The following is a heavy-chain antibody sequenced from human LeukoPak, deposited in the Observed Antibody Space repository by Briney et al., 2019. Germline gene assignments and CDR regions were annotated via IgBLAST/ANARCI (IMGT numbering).Heavy chain of an antibody. Sequence: ASVKVSCKVSGYTLTELSMHWVRQAPGKGLEWMGGFDPEDGETIYAQKFQGRVTMTEDTSTDTAYMELSSLRSEDMAVYYCATGVGARKYYYDSSGYYGYWGQGTLVTVSS. CDR1: GYTLTELS. D-gene: IGHD3-22*01. J-gene: IGHJ4*02. CDR2: FDPEDGET. CDR3: ATGVGARKYYYDSSGYYGY. V-gene: IGHV1-24*01.